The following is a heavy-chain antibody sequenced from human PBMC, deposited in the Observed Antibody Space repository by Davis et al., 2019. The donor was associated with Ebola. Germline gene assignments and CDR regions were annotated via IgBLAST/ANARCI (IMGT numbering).Heavy chain of an antibody. CDR2: IIPILGIA. CDR1: GGTFSSYA. CDR3: ARDRGQQLVHRWFDP. J-gene: IGHJ5*02. D-gene: IGHD6-13*01. V-gene: IGHV1-69*04. Sequence: SVKVSCKASGGTFSSYAISWVRQAPGQGLEWMGRIIPILGIANYAQKFQGRVTITADKSTSTAYMELSSLRSEDTAVYYCARDRGQQLVHRWFDPWGQGTLVTVSS.